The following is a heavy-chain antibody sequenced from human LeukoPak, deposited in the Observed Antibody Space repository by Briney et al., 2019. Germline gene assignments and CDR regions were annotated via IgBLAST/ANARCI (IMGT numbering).Heavy chain of an antibody. V-gene: IGHV3-43*02. CDR3: AKGADSGDYTSFDY. CDR1: GFTFDDYA. J-gene: IGHJ4*02. Sequence: GGSLRLSCAASGFTFDDYAMHWVRQAPGKGLELVSLISGDGGSTYYADSVKGRFTISRDNSKNSLYLQMNSLRTEDTALYYCAKGADSGDYTSFDYWGQGTLVTVSS. CDR2: ISGDGGST. D-gene: IGHD4-17*01.